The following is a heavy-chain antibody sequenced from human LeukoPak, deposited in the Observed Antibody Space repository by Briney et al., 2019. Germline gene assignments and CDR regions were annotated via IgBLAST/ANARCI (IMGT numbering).Heavy chain of an antibody. Sequence: GASVKVSCKASGYTFTTYAINWVRQAPGQGLEWVGWIQTNTGNPAYAQGFTGRFVFSLDTSVNTAYLQITSLKAEDTAVYYCVRKESGSYFRLDHWGQGTLVTVSS. V-gene: IGHV7-4-1*02. CDR2: IQTNTGNP. J-gene: IGHJ4*02. CDR3: VRKESGSYFRLDH. CDR1: GYTFTTYA. D-gene: IGHD1-26*01.